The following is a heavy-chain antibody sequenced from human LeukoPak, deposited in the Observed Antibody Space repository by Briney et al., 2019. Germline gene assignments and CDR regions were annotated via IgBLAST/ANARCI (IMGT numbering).Heavy chain of an antibody. CDR2: VSGSGSTT. Sequence: GGSLRLSCAASGFTFSTYGMNWVRQAPGKWLEWVSAVSGSGSTTYYARSVKGRFTISRDNSKSTLSLQMNSLRAEDTAIYYCATYRQVLLPFESWGQGTLVTVSS. J-gene: IGHJ4*02. D-gene: IGHD2-8*02. CDR1: GFTFSTYG. V-gene: IGHV3-23*01. CDR3: ATYRQVLLPFES.